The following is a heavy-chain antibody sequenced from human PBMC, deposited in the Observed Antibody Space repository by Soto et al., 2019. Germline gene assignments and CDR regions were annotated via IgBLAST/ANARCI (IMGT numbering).Heavy chain of an antibody. D-gene: IGHD5-12*01. Sequence: GGTLRLSCAASGFTFSSYNMHWVRQAPGKGLEWVAVIWYDGSNKYYADSVKGRFTISRDNSKNTLYLQMNSLRAEDTAVYYCARDTDSGYGIADYWGQGTLVTVSS. J-gene: IGHJ4*02. V-gene: IGHV3-33*01. CDR1: GFTFSSYN. CDR2: IWYDGSNK. CDR3: ARDTDSGYGIADY.